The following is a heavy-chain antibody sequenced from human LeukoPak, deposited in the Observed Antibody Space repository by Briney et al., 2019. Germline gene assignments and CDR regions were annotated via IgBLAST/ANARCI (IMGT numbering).Heavy chain of an antibody. Sequence: SETLSLTCTVSGDSLRSSPYYWGWIRQPPGKGLEWIGSIYHSGSTNYNPSLKSRVTISVDTSKNQFSLKLSSATAADTAVYYCARGRGSTTRYYYYGMDVWGQGITVTVSS. J-gene: IGHJ6*02. CDR3: ARGRGSTTRYYYYGMDV. D-gene: IGHD2/OR15-2a*01. V-gene: IGHV4-39*07. CDR1: GDSLRSSPYY. CDR2: IYHSGST.